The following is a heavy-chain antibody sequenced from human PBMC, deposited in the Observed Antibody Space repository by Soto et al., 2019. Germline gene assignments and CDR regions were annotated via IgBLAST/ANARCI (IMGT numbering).Heavy chain of an antibody. Sequence: QVQLQESGPGLVKPSGTLSLTCAVSGGSVSGDSWWSWVRQPPGKGLEWIGEIFRSGTTNYNPSLKRRITVSIDKPKNQFSLKLTSVTAADPAVYYCASGGDYTWHSWGQGTLVTVSS. CDR1: GGSVSGDSW. V-gene: IGHV4-4*02. CDR2: IFRSGTT. D-gene: IGHD4-17*01. CDR3: ASGGDYTWHS. J-gene: IGHJ4*02.